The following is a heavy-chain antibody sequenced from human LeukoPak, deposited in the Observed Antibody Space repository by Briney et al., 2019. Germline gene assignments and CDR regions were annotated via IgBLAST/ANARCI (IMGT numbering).Heavy chain of an antibody. CDR2: INPSGGST. D-gene: IGHD5-24*01. J-gene: IGHJ2*01. Sequence: GASVKVSCKVSGYTFTSYYMHWVRQAPGQGLEWMGIINPSGGSTSYAQKFQGRVTMTRDTSTSTVYMELSSLRSEDTAVYYCARVTQMAWYFDLWGRGTLVTVSS. V-gene: IGHV1-46*03. CDR1: GYTFTSYY. CDR3: ARVTQMAWYFDL.